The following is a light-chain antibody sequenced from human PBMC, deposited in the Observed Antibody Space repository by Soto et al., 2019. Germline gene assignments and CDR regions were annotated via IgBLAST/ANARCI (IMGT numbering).Light chain of an antibody. CDR2: EGS. V-gene: IGLV2-23*01. CDR3: CSYAGSVV. J-gene: IGLJ2*01. Sequence: QSVLTQPASVSGSPGQSITISCTGTSSDVGSYNLVSWYQQHPGKAPKLMIYEGSKRPSGVSNRFSGSKSGNTASLTISGLQAEEEADYYCCSYAGSVVFGGGTKVTVL. CDR1: SSDVGSYNL.